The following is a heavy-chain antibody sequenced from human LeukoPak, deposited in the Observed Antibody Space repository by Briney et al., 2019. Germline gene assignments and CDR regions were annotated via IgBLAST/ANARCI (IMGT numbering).Heavy chain of an antibody. Sequence: PSETLSLTCAVYGGSFSGYYWSWIRQPPGKGLEWIGEINHSGSTNYNPSLKSRVTISVDTSKNQFSLKLSSVTAADTAVYYCAREVGSSFGAFDIWGQGTMVTVSS. J-gene: IGHJ3*02. D-gene: IGHD6-13*01. V-gene: IGHV4-34*01. CDR3: AREVGSSFGAFDI. CDR1: GGSFSGYY. CDR2: INHSGST.